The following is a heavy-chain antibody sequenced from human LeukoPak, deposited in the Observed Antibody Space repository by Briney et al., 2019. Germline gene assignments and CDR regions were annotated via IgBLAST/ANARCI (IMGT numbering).Heavy chain of an antibody. CDR2: IYYSGST. Sequence: SEILSLTCTVSGGSISSYYWSWIRQPPGKGLEWIGYIYYSGSTNYNPSLKSRVTISVDTSKNQFSLKLSSVTAADTAVYYCARGGSAYDAFDIWGQGTMVTVSS. V-gene: IGHV4-59*01. CDR1: GGSISSYY. CDR3: ARGGSAYDAFDI. J-gene: IGHJ3*02. D-gene: IGHD3-10*01.